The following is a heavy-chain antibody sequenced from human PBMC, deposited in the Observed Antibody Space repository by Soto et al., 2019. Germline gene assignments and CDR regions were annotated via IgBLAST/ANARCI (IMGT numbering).Heavy chain of an antibody. J-gene: IGHJ6*02. CDR1: CSTLTSYG. CDR2: ISAYNGDT. V-gene: IGHV1-18*01. D-gene: IGHD5-12*01. CDR3: ATTIGYSYYYYVMDV. Sequence: QVQLVQSGAEVTKPGASVKVSCKASCSTLTSYGISWVRQAPGQGLEWLGWISAYNGDTNYAQSLKGSVTMNKYTTTTTAYMELRSLRSDDTAVYYCATTIGYSYYYYVMDVWGQGTTVTVSS.